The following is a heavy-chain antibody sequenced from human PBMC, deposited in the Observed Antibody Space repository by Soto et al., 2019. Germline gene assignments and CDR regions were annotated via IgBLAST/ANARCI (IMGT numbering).Heavy chain of an antibody. J-gene: IGHJ4*02. D-gene: IGHD6-19*01. CDR1: GYTFTSYY. Sequence: QVQLVQSGAEVKKPGASVKVSCKASGYTFTSYYMHWVRQAPGQGLEWMGIINPSGGSTSYAQKFQGRVTMTRDTSTSTVYMELSSLRSEDTAVYYCARGSSSGWSDFVRGYWGQGTLVTVSS. V-gene: IGHV1-46*01. CDR2: INPSGGST. CDR3: ARGSSSGWSDFVRGY.